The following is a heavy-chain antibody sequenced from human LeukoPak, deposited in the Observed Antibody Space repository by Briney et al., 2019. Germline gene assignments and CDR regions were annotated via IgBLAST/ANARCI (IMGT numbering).Heavy chain of an antibody. D-gene: IGHD1-26*01. Sequence: ASVKVSCKASGYTFTSYAMHWVRQAPGQRLEWMGWINAGNGNTKYSQKFQGRVTITRDTSASTAYVELSSLRSEDTAVYYCASLTSGWELLNYYYYGMDVWGQGTTVTVSS. CDR2: INAGNGNT. CDR3: ASLTSGWELLNYYYYGMDV. V-gene: IGHV1-3*01. J-gene: IGHJ6*02. CDR1: GYTFTSYA.